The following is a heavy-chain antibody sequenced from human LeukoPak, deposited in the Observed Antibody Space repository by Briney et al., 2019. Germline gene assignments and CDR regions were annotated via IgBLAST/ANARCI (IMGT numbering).Heavy chain of an antibody. Sequence: GGSLRLSCAASGFTVSSNYMSWVRQAPGKGLEWVAVIYNGGNTYYADSVKGRLTISRVNSKNTLYLQLKSMRAEDPAVYHGARDHEVYGPGSYFYHYWGQGTLVTVS. CDR2: IYNGGNT. D-gene: IGHD3-10*01. CDR3: ARDHEVYGPGSYFYHY. J-gene: IGHJ4*02. CDR1: GFTVSSNY. V-gene: IGHV3-66*01.